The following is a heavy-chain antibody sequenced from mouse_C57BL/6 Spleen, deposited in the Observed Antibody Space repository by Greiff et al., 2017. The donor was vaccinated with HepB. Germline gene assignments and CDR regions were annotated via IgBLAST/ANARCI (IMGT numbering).Heavy chain of an antibody. CDR3: ARWLRYAMDY. CDR1: GYAFTNYL. V-gene: IGHV1-54*01. J-gene: IGHJ4*01. D-gene: IGHD2-2*01. CDR2: INPGSGGT. Sequence: VQVVESGAELVRPGTSVKVSCKASGYAFTNYLIEWVKQRPGQGLEWIGVINPGSGGTNYNEKFKGKATLTADKSSSTAYMQLSSLTSEDSAVYFCARWLRYAMDYWGQGTSVTVSS.